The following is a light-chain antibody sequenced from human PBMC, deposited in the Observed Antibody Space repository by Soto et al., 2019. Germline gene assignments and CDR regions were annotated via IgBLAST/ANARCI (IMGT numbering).Light chain of an antibody. CDR2: DAS. J-gene: IGKJ1*01. Sequence: IQVTQSPPTLSASVGDRVTITCRASQTISTWMAWYQQKPGKAPKLLVYDASTLQSGVASRFSGSGSGTEFTLIISGLQPDDSATYYCQQYTNTNNPWMFGQGTRWIS. CDR1: QTISTW. V-gene: IGKV1-5*01. CDR3: QQYTNTNNPWM.